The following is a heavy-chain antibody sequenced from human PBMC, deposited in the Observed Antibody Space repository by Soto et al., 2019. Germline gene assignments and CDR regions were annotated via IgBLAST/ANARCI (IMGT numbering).Heavy chain of an antibody. Sequence: SETLSLTCAVSGYSISSGYYWGWIRQPPGKGLEWIGSIYHSGSTYYNPSLKSRVTISVDTSKNQFSLKLSSVTAADTAVYYCARDGTSYGDYEENWFDPWGQGTLVTVSS. CDR1: GYSISSGYY. CDR2: IYHSGST. V-gene: IGHV4-38-2*02. CDR3: ARDGTSYGDYEENWFDP. D-gene: IGHD4-17*01. J-gene: IGHJ5*02.